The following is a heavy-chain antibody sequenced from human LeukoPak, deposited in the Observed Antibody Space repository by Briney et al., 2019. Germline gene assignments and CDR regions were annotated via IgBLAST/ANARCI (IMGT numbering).Heavy chain of an antibody. CDR2: INSGSSTI. V-gene: IGHV3-48*01. Sequence: GGSLRLSCGASEFSLRSYSMDWVRQAPGKGLEWVSHINSGSSTIYYADSVKGRFTISRDNTGNSLYLHMNSLRAEDTAVYYCARVLLERPGIDSFDMWGQGTMVTVSS. J-gene: IGHJ3*02. CDR1: EFSLRSYS. CDR3: ARVLLERPGIDSFDM. D-gene: IGHD1-1*01.